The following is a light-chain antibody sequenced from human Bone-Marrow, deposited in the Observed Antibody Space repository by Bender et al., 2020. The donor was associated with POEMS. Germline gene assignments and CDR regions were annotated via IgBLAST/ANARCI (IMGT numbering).Light chain of an antibody. V-gene: IGLV2-23*02. CDR1: SSDIGSYDF. Sequence: QSGLTQPASVSGSPGQSITISCTGTSSDIGSYDFVSWFQHKPGKVPQLIIYEVSTSPGFSPRFSGSKSGNTASLTISGLQAEDEADYYCCSYGGSNTFRAFGGGTKLTVL. CDR2: EVS. CDR3: CSYGGSNTFRA. J-gene: IGLJ2*01.